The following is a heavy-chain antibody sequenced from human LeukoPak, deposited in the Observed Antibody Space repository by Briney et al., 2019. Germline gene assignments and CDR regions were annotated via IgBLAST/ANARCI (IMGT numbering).Heavy chain of an antibody. J-gene: IGHJ1*01. D-gene: IGHD6-13*01. CDR2: ISHDGSNK. V-gene: IGHV3-30*04. CDR1: GFTFSSYA. CDR3: AKYGSSSPEYFQH. Sequence: GGSLRLSCAASGFTFSSYAMHWVRQAPGKGLEWVAVISHDGSNKYYADSVKGRFTISRDNSKNTLYLQMNSLRAEDTAVYYCAKYGSSSPEYFQHWGQGTLVTVSS.